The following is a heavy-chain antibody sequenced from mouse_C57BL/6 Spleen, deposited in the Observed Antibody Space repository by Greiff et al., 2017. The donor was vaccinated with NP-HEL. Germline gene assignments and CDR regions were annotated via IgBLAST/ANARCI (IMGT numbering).Heavy chain of an antibody. Sequence: ESGPGLVKPSQSLSLTCSVTGYSITSGYYWNWIRQFPGNKLEWMGYISYDGSNNYNPSLKNRISITRDTSKNQFFLKLNSVTTEDTATYYCARHLRYYAMDYWGQGTSVTVSS. CDR3: ARHLRYYAMDY. CDR1: GYSITSGYY. D-gene: IGHD1-1*01. CDR2: ISYDGSN. J-gene: IGHJ4*01. V-gene: IGHV3-6*01.